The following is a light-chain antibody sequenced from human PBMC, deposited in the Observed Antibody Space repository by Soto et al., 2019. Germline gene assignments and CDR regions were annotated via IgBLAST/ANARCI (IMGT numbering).Light chain of an antibody. V-gene: IGKV3-20*01. J-gene: IGKJ3*01. Sequence: EIVLTQSPGTLSLSPGERATLSCRTSQSVSSSYLAWYQQKPGQTPRLLIYGASTRATGIPDRFSGSGSGTDFTLTISRLEPEDFAVYYCQQYGSSLFTFGPGTTVDFK. CDR2: GAS. CDR1: QSVSSSY. CDR3: QQYGSSLFT.